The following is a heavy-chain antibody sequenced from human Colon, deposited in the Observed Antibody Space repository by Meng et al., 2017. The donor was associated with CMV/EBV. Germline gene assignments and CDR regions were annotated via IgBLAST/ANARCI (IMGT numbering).Heavy chain of an antibody. CDR2: INHSGST. Sequence: AVYGGSFSGYYWSWIRQPPGKGLEWIGEINHSGSTNYNPSLKSRVTISVDTSKNQFSLKLSSVTAADTAAYYCARACSPARNRYFDLWGRGTLVTVSS. CDR1: GGSFSGYY. D-gene: IGHD6-13*01. CDR3: ARACSPARNRYFDL. J-gene: IGHJ2*01. V-gene: IGHV4-34*01.